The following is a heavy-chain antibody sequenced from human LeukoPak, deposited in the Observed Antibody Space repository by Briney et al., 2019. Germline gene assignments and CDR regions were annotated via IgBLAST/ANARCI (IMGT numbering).Heavy chain of an antibody. CDR3: AKGYDYRSGAGSFDY. Sequence: PGGSLRLSCAASGFTFSSYGMHWVRQAPGKGLEWVAVIWYDGSNKYYADSVKGRFTISRDNSKNTLYLQMNSLRAEDTAVYYCAKGYDYRSGAGSFDYWGQGTLVTVSS. CDR1: GFTFSSYG. D-gene: IGHD3-10*01. V-gene: IGHV3-33*06. J-gene: IGHJ4*02. CDR2: IWYDGSNK.